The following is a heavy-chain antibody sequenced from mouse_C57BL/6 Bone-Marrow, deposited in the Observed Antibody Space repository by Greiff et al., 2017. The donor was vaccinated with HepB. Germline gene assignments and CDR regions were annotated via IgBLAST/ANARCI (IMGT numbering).Heavy chain of an antibody. Sequence: QVQLQQPGAELVKPGASVKMSCKASGYTFTSYWITWVKQRPGQGLEWIGDIYPGSGSTNYNEKFKSKATLTVDTSSSTAYMPLSSLTSEDSAVYYCARGITTLYYYAMDYWGQGTSVTVSS. V-gene: IGHV1-55*01. CDR2: IYPGSGST. J-gene: IGHJ4*01. D-gene: IGHD1-1*01. CDR1: GYTFTSYW. CDR3: ARGITTLYYYAMDY.